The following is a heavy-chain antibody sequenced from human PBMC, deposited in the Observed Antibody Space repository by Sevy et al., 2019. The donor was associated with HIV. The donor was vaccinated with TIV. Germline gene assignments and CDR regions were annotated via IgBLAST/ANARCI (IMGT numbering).Heavy chain of an antibody. D-gene: IGHD3-3*01. CDR2: IYYSGST. Sequence: SETLSLTCTVSGGSISSYYWSWIRQPPGKGLEWIGYIYYSGSTNYNPSLKSRVTISVDTSKNQFSLKLSSVTAADTAVYYCAGATLTYYDFWSGYYPTYFDYWGQGTLVTVSS. CDR1: GGSISSYY. J-gene: IGHJ4*02. V-gene: IGHV4-59*01. CDR3: AGATLTYYDFWSGYYPTYFDY.